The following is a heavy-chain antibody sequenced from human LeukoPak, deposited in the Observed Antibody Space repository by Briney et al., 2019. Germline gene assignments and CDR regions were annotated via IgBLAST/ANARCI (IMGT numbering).Heavy chain of an antibody. Sequence: GGSLRLSCAASEFTFSSYAMTWVRQPPGKGLEWVSGISGSGGTTYYADPVRGRFTISRDNSKNTVYLEMNSLRADDTAIYYCARSLVMAASEYWGQGTLVTVSS. CDR2: ISGSGGTT. D-gene: IGHD5-24*01. CDR3: ARSLVMAASEY. J-gene: IGHJ4*02. V-gene: IGHV3-23*01. CDR1: EFTFSSYA.